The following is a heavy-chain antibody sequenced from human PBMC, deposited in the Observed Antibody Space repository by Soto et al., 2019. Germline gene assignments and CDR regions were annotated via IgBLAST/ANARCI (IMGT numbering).Heavy chain of an antibody. CDR1: GFTFSSYG. Sequence: GGSLRLSCAASGFTFSSYGMSWVRQAPRKGLEWVSTIRGSADSANYADSVKGRLTISRDNSRNMLYLQMNSLRADDTAVYYCAKHLWFGESVFDPWGQGTLVTVS. J-gene: IGHJ5*02. D-gene: IGHD3-10*01. CDR3: AKHLWFGESVFDP. V-gene: IGHV3-23*01. CDR2: IRGSADSA.